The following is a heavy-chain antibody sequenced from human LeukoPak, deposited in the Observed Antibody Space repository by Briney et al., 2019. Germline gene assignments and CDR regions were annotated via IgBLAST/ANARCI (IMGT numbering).Heavy chain of an antibody. D-gene: IGHD2-21*02. CDR3: ARDDGGDLNDAFDI. J-gene: IGHJ3*02. CDR1: GLTFRSYT. Sequence: GGSLRLSCAASGLTFRSYTMNWVRQAPGKGLEWVSSITRSTDYIYYADSVKGRFTISRDNAKNSLYLQMNSLRAEDTAVYYCARDDGGDLNDAFDIWGQGTMVTVSS. V-gene: IGHV3-21*01. CDR2: ITRSTDYI.